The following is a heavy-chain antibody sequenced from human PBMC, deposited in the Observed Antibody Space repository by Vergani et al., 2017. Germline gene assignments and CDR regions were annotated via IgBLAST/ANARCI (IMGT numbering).Heavy chain of an antibody. D-gene: IGHD3-10*01. CDR3: ARDRVSYYGSEFERAHYYYYYGMDV. CDR1: GGSISSGGYS. Sequence: QLQLQESGSGLVKPSQTLSLTCAVSGGSISSGGYSWSWIRQPPGKGLEWIGYIYHSGSTYYNPSLKSRVTISVDRSKNQFSLKLSSVTAADTAVYYCARDRVSYYGSEFERAHYYYYYGMDVWGQGTTVTVSS. CDR2: IYHSGST. V-gene: IGHV4-30-2*01. J-gene: IGHJ6*02.